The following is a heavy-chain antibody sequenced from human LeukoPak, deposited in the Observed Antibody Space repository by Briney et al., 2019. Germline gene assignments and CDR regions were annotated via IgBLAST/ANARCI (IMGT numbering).Heavy chain of an antibody. V-gene: IGHV3-30*17. CDR3: ASQRSPTTRRNFYYYYYMDV. Sequence: GGSLRLSCAASGFIFTNYPIHWVRQTPDKGLECVAIMSIDGNTKYYADSVRGRFIVSRDNSKNTLYLQMNSLRAEDTAVYYCASQRSPTTRRNFYYYYYMDVWGKGTTVTVSS. CDR2: MSIDGNTK. CDR1: GFIFTNYP. D-gene: IGHD4-17*01. J-gene: IGHJ6*03.